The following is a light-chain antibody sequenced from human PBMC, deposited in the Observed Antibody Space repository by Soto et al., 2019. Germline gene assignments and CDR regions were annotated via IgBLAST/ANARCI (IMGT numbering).Light chain of an antibody. Sequence: EIVLTQSPGTLSLSPGERATLSCRASQSVRTSYLAWYQQKPGQAPRLLIHGASTRASGIPDRFSGSGSGTDFTLAISRLEPEDLAVYYCKQYGSSPMYTFGQGTKLEIK. CDR3: KQYGSSPMYT. CDR2: GAS. J-gene: IGKJ2*01. CDR1: QSVRTSY. V-gene: IGKV3-20*01.